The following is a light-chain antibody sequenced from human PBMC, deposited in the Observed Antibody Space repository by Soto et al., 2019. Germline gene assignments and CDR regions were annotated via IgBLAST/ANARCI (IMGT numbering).Light chain of an antibody. J-gene: IGLJ3*02. Sequence: QSALTQPPSASGSPGQSVTISCTGSTNTVGGYNFVSWYQQYPGKAPRLLIFEVTKRPSGVPERFSGSKSGNTASLTVSGLQPEDEAYYYCSSYAGNDNLLFGGGTKVTVL. V-gene: IGLV2-8*01. CDR2: EVT. CDR1: TNTVGGYNF. CDR3: SSYAGNDNLL.